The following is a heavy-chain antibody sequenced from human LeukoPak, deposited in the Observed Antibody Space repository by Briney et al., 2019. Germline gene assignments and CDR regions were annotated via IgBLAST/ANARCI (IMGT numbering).Heavy chain of an antibody. CDR3: ARHHGGTYPGLFDY. Sequence: SETLSLTYTVSGGSITTYYWSWIRQPPGKGLEWIGYICNSGNTNYNPSLKSRVTVSVDTSKNQFSLKLSSVTAADTAVYCARHHGGTYPGLFDYWGQGSLVTVSS. V-gene: IGHV4-59*08. D-gene: IGHD2-15*01. CDR1: GGSITTYY. CDR2: ICNSGNT. J-gene: IGHJ4*02.